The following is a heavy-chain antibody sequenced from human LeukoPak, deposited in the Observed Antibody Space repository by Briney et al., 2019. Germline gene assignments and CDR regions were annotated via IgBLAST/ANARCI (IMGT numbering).Heavy chain of an antibody. CDR3: ARAREPYYYYYMDV. CDR1: GFTFDDYA. J-gene: IGHJ6*03. Sequence: GGSLRLSCAASGFTFDDYAMHWVRQAPGKGLEWVSGISWNSVSIDYADSVKGRFTISRDNAKNSLYLQMNSLRAEDTALYYCARAREPYYYYYMDVWGKGTTVTVSS. CDR2: ISWNSVSI. V-gene: IGHV3-9*01. D-gene: IGHD1-26*01.